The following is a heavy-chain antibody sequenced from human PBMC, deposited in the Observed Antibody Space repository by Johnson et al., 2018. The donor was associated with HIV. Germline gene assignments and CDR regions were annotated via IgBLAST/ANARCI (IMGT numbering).Heavy chain of an antibody. J-gene: IGHJ3*02. CDR3: AREGAAAGPTDAFDI. CDR1: GFTVSTKY. Sequence: VQLVESGGGLVQPGGSQRLSCAASGFTVSTKYMTWVRQAPGKGLEWVSLINTGGSTYYADSVKGRFTIPRDNSKNTLYLQMTSLRAEDTAVYYCAREGAAAGPTDAFDIWGQGTMVTVSS. V-gene: IGHV3-66*02. D-gene: IGHD6-13*01. CDR2: INTGGST.